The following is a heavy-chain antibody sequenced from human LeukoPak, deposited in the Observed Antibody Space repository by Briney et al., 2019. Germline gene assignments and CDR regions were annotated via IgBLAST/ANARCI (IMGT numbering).Heavy chain of an antibody. CDR2: VSRYTGNT. CDR3: ARGEVSDSLYYFDF. J-gene: IGHJ4*02. D-gene: IGHD6-6*01. CDR1: GYSFTTYG. Sequence: GASVKVSCKTSGYSFTTYGVISVRQAPGQGLEWMGWVSRYTGNTNYAERFQGRVTMTTDTSTSTVYLELTSLRSDDTAVYYCARGEVSDSLYYFDFWAQGTLVTVS. V-gene: IGHV1-18*01.